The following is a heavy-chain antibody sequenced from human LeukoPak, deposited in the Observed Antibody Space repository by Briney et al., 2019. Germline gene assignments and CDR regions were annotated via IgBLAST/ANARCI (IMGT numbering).Heavy chain of an antibody. Sequence: SETLSLTCTVSGGSISSYYWSWIRQPPGKGLEWIGYIHYSGSTNYNPSLKSRVTISVDTSKNQFSLKLSSVTAADTAVYYCARDRYYYGSGSYVAPYYYYGMDVWGKGTTVTVSS. CDR3: ARDRYYYGSGSYVAPYYYYGMDV. CDR1: GGSISSYY. V-gene: IGHV4-59*01. D-gene: IGHD3-10*01. CDR2: IHYSGST. J-gene: IGHJ6*04.